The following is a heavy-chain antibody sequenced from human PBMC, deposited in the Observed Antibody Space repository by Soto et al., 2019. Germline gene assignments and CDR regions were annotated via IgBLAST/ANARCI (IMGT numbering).Heavy chain of an antibody. CDR1: GFTFSNAW. Sequence: EVQLVESGGGLVKPGGSLRLSCAASGFTFSNAWMSWVRQAPGKGLEWVGRIKSKTDGGTTDYAAPVKGRFTISREDSKNTLYLEMNSLKTEDPAVYYCLVRGVPPSFDYWGQGTLVTVSS. CDR3: LVRGVPPSFDY. D-gene: IGHD3-10*01. J-gene: IGHJ4*02. V-gene: IGHV3-15*01. CDR2: IKSKTDGGTT.